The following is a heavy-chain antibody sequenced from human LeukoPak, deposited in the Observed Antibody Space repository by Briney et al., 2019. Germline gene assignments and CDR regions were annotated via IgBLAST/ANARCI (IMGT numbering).Heavy chain of an antibody. V-gene: IGHV4-34*01. CDR1: GGSFSDYY. Sequence: SETLSLTCAVYGGSFSDYYWRWIRQPPGKGLEWIGEINHSGSTNYNPSLKSRVTISVDTSKNQFSLKLSSVTAADTAVYYCARVRHNYDYVWGSYRSSWFDPWGQGTLVTVSS. CDR2: INHSGST. CDR3: ARVRHNYDYVWGSYRSSWFDP. J-gene: IGHJ5*02. D-gene: IGHD3-16*02.